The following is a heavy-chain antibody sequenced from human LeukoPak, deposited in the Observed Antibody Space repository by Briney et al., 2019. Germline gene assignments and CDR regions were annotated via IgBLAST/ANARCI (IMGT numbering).Heavy chain of an antibody. CDR3: AVGITILGVAASFDS. CDR2: IDHRGTA. Sequence: SETLSLTCAVYGASYNAYYWSWIRQPPGKGLEWIGDIDHRGTATYSPSLKSRLTISADASKNQFSLKLNSVTDADTAVYYCAVGITILGVAASFDSWGQGNLVIVSS. D-gene: IGHD3-3*01. J-gene: IGHJ4*02. V-gene: IGHV4-34*01. CDR1: GASYNAYY.